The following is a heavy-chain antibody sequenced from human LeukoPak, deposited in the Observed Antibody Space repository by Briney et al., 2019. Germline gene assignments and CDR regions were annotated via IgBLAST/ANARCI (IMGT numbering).Heavy chain of an antibody. CDR3: AELGITMIGGV. CDR2: ISSSSTYI. Sequence: GGSLRLSCAASGFTFSSYTMNWVRQAPGKGLEWVSSISSSSTYINYADSVKGRFTISRGNAKNSLYLQMNSLRAEDTAVYYCAELGITMIGGVWGKGTTVTISS. V-gene: IGHV3-21*01. D-gene: IGHD3-10*02. CDR1: GFTFSSYT. J-gene: IGHJ6*04.